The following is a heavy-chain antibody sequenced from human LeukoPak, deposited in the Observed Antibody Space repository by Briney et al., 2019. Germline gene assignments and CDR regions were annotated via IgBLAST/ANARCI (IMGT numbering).Heavy chain of an antibody. CDR3: ARDSSMLRGPLVIYYFDF. V-gene: IGHV3-21*04. CDR1: GFTFSSYS. D-gene: IGHD3-10*01. J-gene: IGHJ4*02. Sequence: GGSLRLSCAASGFTFSSYSMNWVRQAPGKGLEWVSSISSSSSYIYYADSVKGRFTISRDNSKNTLYLQMNSLRVDDTAVYYCARDSSMLRGPLVIYYFDFWGQGTLVTVSS. CDR2: ISSSSSYI.